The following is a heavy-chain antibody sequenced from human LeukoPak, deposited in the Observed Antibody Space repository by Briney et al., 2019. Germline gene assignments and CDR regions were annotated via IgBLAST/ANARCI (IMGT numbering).Heavy chain of an antibody. CDR1: GFSFSSYA. V-gene: IGHV3-23*01. Sequence: GGSLRLSCATSGFSFSSYAMSWVRQAPGKGLEWVSAMSSSDDGRYYAASVRGRFTISRDTSRSTLYLQMNSLRAEDAAVYYCARVVWGQLTYFFDYWGQGTLVTVSS. CDR3: ARVVWGQLTYFFDY. CDR2: MSSSDDGR. D-gene: IGHD3-16*01. J-gene: IGHJ4*02.